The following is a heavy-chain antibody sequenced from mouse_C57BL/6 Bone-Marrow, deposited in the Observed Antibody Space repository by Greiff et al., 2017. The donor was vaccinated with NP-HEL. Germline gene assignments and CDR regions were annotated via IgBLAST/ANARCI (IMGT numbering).Heavy chain of an antibody. J-gene: IGHJ1*02. D-gene: IGHD2-2*01. CDR1: EYEFPSHD. V-gene: IGHV5-2*01. CDR3: ARHAVTTDWYFDV. CDR2: INRDGGST. Sequence: EVQLVESGGGLVQPGASLKLSCESNEYEFPSHDMSWVRKTPEQRLELVAAINRDGGSTYYPDTMERRFIFSRDNTKKTLYLQMSSLRSEDTAMYYCARHAVTTDWYFDVWGTGTTVTVSS.